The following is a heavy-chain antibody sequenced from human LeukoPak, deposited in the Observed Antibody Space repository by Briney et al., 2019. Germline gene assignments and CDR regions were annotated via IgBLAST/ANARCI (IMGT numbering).Heavy chain of an antibody. CDR3: ARDLGYGGSIDY. Sequence: GGSLRLSCVASGFTFDDHAMSWVRQAPGKGLEWVSGISWNSGTIGYADSVKGRFTISRDNSKNTLYLQMNSLRAEDTAVYYCARDLGYGGSIDYWGQGTLVTVSS. J-gene: IGHJ4*02. D-gene: IGHD5-18*01. CDR1: GFTFDDHA. CDR2: ISWNSGTI. V-gene: IGHV3-9*01.